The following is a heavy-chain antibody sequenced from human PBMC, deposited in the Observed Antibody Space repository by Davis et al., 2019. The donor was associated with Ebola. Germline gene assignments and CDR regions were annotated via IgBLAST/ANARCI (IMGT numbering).Heavy chain of an antibody. J-gene: IGHJ4*02. CDR1: GGSFSGYY. CDR3: ARGRALVPAARFDY. Sequence: SETLSLTCAVYGGSFSGYYWSWIRQPPGKGLEWIGEINHSESTNYNPSLKSRVTISVDTSKNQFSLKLSSVTAADTAVYYCARGRALVPAARFDYWGQGTLVTVSS. D-gene: IGHD2-2*01. V-gene: IGHV4-34*01. CDR2: INHSEST.